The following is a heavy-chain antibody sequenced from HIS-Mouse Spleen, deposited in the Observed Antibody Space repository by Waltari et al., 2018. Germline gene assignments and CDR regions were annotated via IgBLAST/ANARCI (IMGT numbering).Heavy chain of an antibody. CDR3: ARDKHYDAFDI. J-gene: IGHJ3*02. D-gene: IGHD1-26*01. Sequence: EVQLVESGGGLVQPGGSLRLSCAASGFTFSSYWLSWVRQAPGKGLEWVANIKQDGSEKYYVDSVKGRFTISRDNAKNSLYLQMNSLRAEDTAVYYCARDKHYDAFDIWGQGTMVTVSS. V-gene: IGHV3-7*01. CDR2: IKQDGSEK. CDR1: GFTFSSYW.